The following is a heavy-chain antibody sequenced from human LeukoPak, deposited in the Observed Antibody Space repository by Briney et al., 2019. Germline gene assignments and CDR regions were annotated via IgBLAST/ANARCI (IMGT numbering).Heavy chain of an antibody. CDR2: IIPIFGIA. CDR1: GGTFSSYA. CDR3: ARQRDCSGGSCFVAVGWFDP. Sequence: SVKVSCKASGGTFSSYAISWVRQAPGQGLEWMGRIIPIFGIANYAQKFQGRVTITTDESTSTAYMELSSLRSEDTAVYYCARQRDCSGGSCFVAVGWFDPWGQGTLVTVSS. D-gene: IGHD2-15*01. J-gene: IGHJ5*02. V-gene: IGHV1-69*05.